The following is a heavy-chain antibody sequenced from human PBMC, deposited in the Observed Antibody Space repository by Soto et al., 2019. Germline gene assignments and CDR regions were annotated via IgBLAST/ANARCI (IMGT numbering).Heavy chain of an antibody. Sequence: TSETLSLTCAVSAYSISSSNWWGWIRQPPGKGLEWIGYIYYSGTTYYNPSLKSRVTMSVDTSKNQFSLKLTSVTAADTAVYYCARVPDYWGQGTLVTVSS. CDR1: AYSISSSNW. CDR2: IYYSGTT. V-gene: IGHV4-28*03. J-gene: IGHJ4*02. CDR3: ARVPDY.